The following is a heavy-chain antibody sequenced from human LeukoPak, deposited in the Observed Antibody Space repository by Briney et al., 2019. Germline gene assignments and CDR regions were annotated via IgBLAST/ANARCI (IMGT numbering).Heavy chain of an antibody. CDR2: ISAYNGNT. CDR1: GYTFTSYG. Sequence: ASVKVSCKAPGYTFTSYGISWVRQPPGQGLEGMGWISAYNGNTNYAQKLQGRVTMTTDTSTSTAYMELRSLRSDDTAVYYCARKYCRSTSCSDELDDYWGQGTLVTVSS. D-gene: IGHD2-2*01. V-gene: IGHV1-18*04. CDR3: ARKYCRSTSCSDELDDY. J-gene: IGHJ4*02.